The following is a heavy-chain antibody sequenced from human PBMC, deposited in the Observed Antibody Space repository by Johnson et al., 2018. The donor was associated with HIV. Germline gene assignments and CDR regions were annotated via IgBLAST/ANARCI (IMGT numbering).Heavy chain of an antibody. Sequence: QVQLVESGGGVVQPGRSLRLSCAASGFTFSSYAMHWVRQAPGKGLEWVAVISYDGSNKYYADSVKGRFTISRDNSKNTLYLQMNSLRAEDTAVYYCARDQRISGLNDQTDAFDIWGQGTMVTVSS. CDR2: ISYDGSNK. CDR1: GFTFSSYA. CDR3: ARDQRISGLNDQTDAFDI. D-gene: IGHD6-19*01. V-gene: IGHV3-30-3*01. J-gene: IGHJ3*02.